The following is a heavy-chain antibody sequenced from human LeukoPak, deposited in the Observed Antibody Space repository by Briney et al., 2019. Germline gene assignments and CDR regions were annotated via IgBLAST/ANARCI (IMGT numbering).Heavy chain of an antibody. Sequence: PGGSPRLSCAASGFTFSSYGMSWVRQAPGKGLEWVAVISYDGSNQYYADSVRGRFTISRDNSKNTLYLQMNSLRLEDAAVYFCARAPVTSCRGAYCYPFDYWGQGTQVTVSS. CDR3: ARAPVTSCRGAYCYPFDY. D-gene: IGHD2-21*01. V-gene: IGHV3-30*03. CDR2: ISYDGSNQ. CDR1: GFTFSSYG. J-gene: IGHJ4*02.